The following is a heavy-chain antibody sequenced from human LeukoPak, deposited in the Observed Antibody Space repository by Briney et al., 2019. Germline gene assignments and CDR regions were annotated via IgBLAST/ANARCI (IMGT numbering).Heavy chain of an antibody. D-gene: IGHD7-27*01. J-gene: IGHJ3*02. CDR1: GGSISSYY. V-gene: IGHV4-59*08. CDR3: ARSRAKGWGNAFDI. CDR2: IYYSGST. Sequence: SETLSLTCTVSGGSISSYYWSWIRQPPGKGLEWIGYIYYSGSTNYNPSLMSRVTISVDTSKNQFSLKLSSVTAADTAVYYCARSRAKGWGNAFDIWGQGTMVTVSS.